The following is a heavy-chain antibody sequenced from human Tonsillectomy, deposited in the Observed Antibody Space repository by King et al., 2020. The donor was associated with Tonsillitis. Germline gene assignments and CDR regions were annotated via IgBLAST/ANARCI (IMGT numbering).Heavy chain of an antibody. CDR3: ARGLVSVWFGELLTAYFDY. CDR1: GYTFTDYY. CDR2: INPNSGGT. V-gene: IGHV1-2*02. D-gene: IGHD3-10*01. Sequence: VQLVESGAEVKKPGASVKVSCKASGYTFTDYYMHWVRQAPGQGLEWMGWINPNSGGTNYAQKFQGRVTMTRETSINTAYMELSRLRSDDTAVYYCARGLVSVWFGELLTAYFDYWGQGTLVTVSS. J-gene: IGHJ4*02.